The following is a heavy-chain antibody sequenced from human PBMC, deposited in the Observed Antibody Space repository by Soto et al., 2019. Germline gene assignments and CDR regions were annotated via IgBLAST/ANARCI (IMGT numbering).Heavy chain of an antibody. D-gene: IGHD2-15*01. CDR3: ARAGNVVVVAATWNYYMDV. CDR1: GGSISSYY. V-gene: IGHV4-59*01. CDR2: IYYSGST. J-gene: IGHJ6*03. Sequence: QVQLQESGPGLVKPSETLSLTCTVSGGSISSYYWSWIRQPPGKGLEWIGYIYYSGSTNYNPSLKSRVTISVDTSKNQFSLKRSSVTAADTAVYYCARAGNVVVVAATWNYYMDVWGKGTTVTVSS.